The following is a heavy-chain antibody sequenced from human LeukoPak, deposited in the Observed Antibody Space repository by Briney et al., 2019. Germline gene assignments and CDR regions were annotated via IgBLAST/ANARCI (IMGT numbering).Heavy chain of an antibody. Sequence: SETLSLTCAVYGGSFSGYYWSCIRQPPGKGREGIGESNHSGSTNYNQSLKSRVTISVDTSKNQFSLKLSSVTAADTAVYYCARGDGAAAGTNAFDIWGQGTMVTVSS. CDR1: GGSFSGYY. CDR3: ARGDGAAAGTNAFDI. CDR2: SNHSGST. D-gene: IGHD6-13*01. J-gene: IGHJ3*02. V-gene: IGHV4-34*01.